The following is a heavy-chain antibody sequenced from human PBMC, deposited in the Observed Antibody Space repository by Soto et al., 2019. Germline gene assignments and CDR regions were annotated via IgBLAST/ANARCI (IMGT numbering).Heavy chain of an antibody. Sequence: GGSLRLSCAASGFTFSDYYMSWIRQAPGKGLEWVSYISSSGGTIYYADSVKGRFTISRDNAKNSLYLQMNSLRAEDTAVYYCAREGRITIVGVVGEDNWGKGTLVTVSS. D-gene: IGHD3-3*01. CDR2: ISSSGGTI. V-gene: IGHV3-11*01. CDR1: GFTFSDYY. CDR3: AREGRITIVGVVGEDN. J-gene: IGHJ4*02.